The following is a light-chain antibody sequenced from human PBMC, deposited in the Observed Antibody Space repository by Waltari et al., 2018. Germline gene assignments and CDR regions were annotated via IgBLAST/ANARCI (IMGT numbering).Light chain of an antibody. Sequence: EVVLTQSPGTLSLSPGERAALACLAIQRVATSLAWYHQKPGQAPKLRIYGASRRATGIPDRFSVRGYGTDFSLTSSRLEPEDFAVYYCEHYVRLPATFGEGTKVEI. CDR2: GAS. CDR3: EHYVRLPAT. V-gene: IGKV3-20*01. J-gene: IGKJ1*01. CDR1: QRVATS.